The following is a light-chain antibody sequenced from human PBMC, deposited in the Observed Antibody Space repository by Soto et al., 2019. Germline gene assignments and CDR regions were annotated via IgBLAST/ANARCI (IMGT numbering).Light chain of an antibody. CDR1: QSVSSTY. CDR3: QQYGTSPYT. CDR2: DVS. V-gene: IGKV3-20*01. J-gene: IGKJ2*01. Sequence: EIVLTQSPGTPSLSPGERATLSCRASQSVSSTYLAWYQQKPGQAPRLLIYDVSSRATGIPDRFSGSGSGTDFTLTISRLEPEDFAVFYCQQYGTSPYTFGQGTKLEIK.